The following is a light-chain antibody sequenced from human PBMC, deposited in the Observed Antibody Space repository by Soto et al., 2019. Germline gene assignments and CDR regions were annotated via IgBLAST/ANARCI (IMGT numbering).Light chain of an antibody. Sequence: QSVLTQPASVSGSPGQSITISCTGTSSDVGGYDYVSWYQQHPGKAPKLMIYEVSNRPSGVSNRFSGSKSGDTASLTISGLQAEDEAAYYCSSYTSCDTPYVFGTVTKLTVL. V-gene: IGLV2-14*01. CDR2: EVS. CDR1: SSDVGGYDY. J-gene: IGLJ1*01. CDR3: SSYTSCDTPYV.